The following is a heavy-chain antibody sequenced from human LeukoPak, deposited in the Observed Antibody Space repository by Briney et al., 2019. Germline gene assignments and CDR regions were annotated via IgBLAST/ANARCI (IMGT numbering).Heavy chain of an antibody. D-gene: IGHD6-6*01. CDR2: LYYGVTT. Sequence: GGSLRLSCAASGFTVNSNYMSWVRQAPGKGLEWVSVLYYGVTTYYADSVKGRFIISGDNSKNTLYLQMSSLRAGDTAVYYCARGSADSSSSPFDYWGQGALVTVSS. CDR1: GFTVNSNY. V-gene: IGHV3-66*01. J-gene: IGHJ4*02. CDR3: ARGSADSSSSPFDY.